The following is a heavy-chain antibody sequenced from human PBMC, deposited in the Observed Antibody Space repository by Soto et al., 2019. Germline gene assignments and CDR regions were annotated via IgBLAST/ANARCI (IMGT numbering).Heavy chain of an antibody. CDR1: GGSISSGGYS. J-gene: IGHJ5*02. D-gene: IGHD1-26*01. Sequence: SETLSLTCAVSGGSISSGGYSWSWIRQPPGKGLEWIGYIYHSGSTYYNPSLKSRVTISVDRSKNQFSLKLSSVTAADTAVYYCARSLGSLEGWFDPWGQGTLVTVSS. CDR2: IYHSGST. CDR3: ARSLGSLEGWFDP. V-gene: IGHV4-30-2*01.